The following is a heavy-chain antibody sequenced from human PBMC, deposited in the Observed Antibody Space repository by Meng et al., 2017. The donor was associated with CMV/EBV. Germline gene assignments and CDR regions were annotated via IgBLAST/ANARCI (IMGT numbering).Heavy chain of an antibody. Sequence: SVKVSCKASGGTFSSYAISWVRQAPGQGLEWMGGIIPILGIANYAQKFQGRVTITTDESTSTAYMELSSLRSEDTAVYYCAREAIYSSSYFQHWGQGTLVTVSS. CDR3: AREAIYSSSYFQH. D-gene: IGHD6-13*01. CDR1: GGTFSSYA. CDR2: IIPILGIA. J-gene: IGHJ1*01. V-gene: IGHV1-69*10.